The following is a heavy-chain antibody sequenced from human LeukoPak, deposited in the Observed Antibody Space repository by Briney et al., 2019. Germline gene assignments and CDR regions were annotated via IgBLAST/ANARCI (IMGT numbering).Heavy chain of an antibody. CDR2: IRYDGSNK. D-gene: IGHD6-19*01. CDR1: GFISSNYG. CDR3: AKDGGSGWWDNWFDP. J-gene: IGHJ5*02. Sequence: GGSLRLSCAASGFISSNYGMHWVRQAPGKGLEWVAFIRYDGSNKYYADSVKGRFTISRDNSKNTLYLQMNSLRPEDTALYYCAKDGGSGWWDNWFDPWGQGTLVTVSS. V-gene: IGHV3-30*02.